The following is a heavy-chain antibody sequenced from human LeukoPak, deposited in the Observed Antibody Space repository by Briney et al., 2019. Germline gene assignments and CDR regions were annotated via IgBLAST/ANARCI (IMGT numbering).Heavy chain of an antibody. V-gene: IGHV4-34*01. CDR3: VRSDNSDALDAFDI. J-gene: IGHJ3*02. CDR2: INHSGST. CDR1: GGSFSGYY. D-gene: IGHD6-19*01. Sequence: SETLSLTCAVYGGSFSGYYWSWIRQPPGKGLEWIGEINHSGSTYYNPSLKSRVTISVDTSRNHFSLNLNSVTAADTAVYYCVRSDNSDALDAFDIWGQGARVTVSS.